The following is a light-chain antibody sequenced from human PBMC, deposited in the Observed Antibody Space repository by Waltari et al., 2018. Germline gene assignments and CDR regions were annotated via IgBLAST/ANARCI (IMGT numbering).Light chain of an antibody. CDR3: QGWDIRSDYVI. CDR1: SVGSKS. CDR2: DDT. Sequence: SYVLTQPPAVSVVQGETATSSCGGKSVGSKSVHWLQQKPGQAPVLVDDDDTDRPSGIPERCSGSNSGGTATLTINRVEAVDEAAYFCQGWDIRSDYVIFGGGTTLTVL. J-gene: IGLJ2*01. V-gene: IGLV3-21*01.